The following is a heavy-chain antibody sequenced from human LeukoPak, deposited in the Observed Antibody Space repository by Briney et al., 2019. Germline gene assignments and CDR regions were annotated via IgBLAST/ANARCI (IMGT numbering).Heavy chain of an antibody. V-gene: IGHV4-4*07. Sequence: SETLSLTCTVSGGSISSYYWSWIRQPAGKGLEWIGRIYTSGSTNYNPSLKRRVTMSVDTSKNQFSLKLSSVTAADTAVYYCARVSIARDYFDYWGQGTLVTVSS. J-gene: IGHJ4*02. CDR1: GGSISSYY. D-gene: IGHD6-6*01. CDR3: ARVSIARDYFDY. CDR2: IYTSGST.